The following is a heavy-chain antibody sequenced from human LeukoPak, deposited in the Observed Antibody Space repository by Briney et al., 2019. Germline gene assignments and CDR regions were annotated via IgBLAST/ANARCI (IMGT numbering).Heavy chain of an antibody. CDR3: AKDGWELPWDAFDI. D-gene: IGHD1-26*01. V-gene: IGHV3-11*01. CDR1: GGSFSGYY. Sequence: LSLTCAVYGGSFSGYYWSWIRQPPRKGLEWVSCISGSGSYIYYADSVKGRFTISRDNAKNSLNLQMNSLRAEDTAVYYCAKDGWELPWDAFDIWGQGTMVTVSS. CDR2: ISGSGSYI. J-gene: IGHJ3*02.